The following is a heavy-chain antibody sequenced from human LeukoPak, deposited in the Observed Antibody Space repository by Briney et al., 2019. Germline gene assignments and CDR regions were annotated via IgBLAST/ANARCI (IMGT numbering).Heavy chain of an antibody. CDR1: GGSISSYY. CDR3: ARGAKSSSGWSGKYYFDY. J-gene: IGHJ4*02. V-gene: IGHV4-59*08. Sequence: SETLSLTCTVSGGSISSYYWSWIRQPPGKGLEWIGYIYYSGSTNYNPSLKSQVTISVDTSKNQFSLKLSSVTAADTAVYYCARGAKSSSGWSGKYYFDYWGQGTLVTVSS. D-gene: IGHD6-19*01. CDR2: IYYSGST.